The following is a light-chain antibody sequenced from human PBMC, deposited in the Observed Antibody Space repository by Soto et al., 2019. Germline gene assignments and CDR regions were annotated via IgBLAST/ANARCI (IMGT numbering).Light chain of an antibody. Sequence: TQSPSSLSVSPGERATLCCRASQSVSSNLAWYQQKPGQAPRVLIYGASTRATGIPDRFSGSGSGTDFTLTISRLEPEDFAVYYCQQYGSSGTFGQGTKVDIK. CDR1: QSVSSN. V-gene: IGKV3-20*01. CDR2: GAS. J-gene: IGKJ1*01. CDR3: QQYGSSGT.